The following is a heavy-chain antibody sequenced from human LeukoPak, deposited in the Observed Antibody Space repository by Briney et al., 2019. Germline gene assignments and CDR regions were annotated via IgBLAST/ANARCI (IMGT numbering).Heavy chain of an antibody. J-gene: IGHJ3*02. CDR3: AKDAPYYYDSSGYGGAFDI. D-gene: IGHD3-22*01. V-gene: IGHV3-30*02. CDR1: GFTFSSYA. Sequence: GGSLRLSCAASGFTFSSYAIHWVRQAPGKGLEWVAFIRFDGSNKYYADSVKGRFTISRDNSKNTLYLQINSLRAEDTAVYYCAKDAPYYYDSSGYGGAFDIWGQGTMVTVSS. CDR2: IRFDGSNK.